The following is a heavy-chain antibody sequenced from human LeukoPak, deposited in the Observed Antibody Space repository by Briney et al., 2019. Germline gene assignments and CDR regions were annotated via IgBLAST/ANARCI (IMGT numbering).Heavy chain of an antibody. CDR2: IDPSDSYT. D-gene: IGHD6-19*01. V-gene: IGHV5-10-1*01. J-gene: IGHJ4*02. CDR3: ARHPGIAVAGDVTYFDY. CDR1: GYSFTSYW. Sequence: PGESLKISCKGSGYSFTSYWISWVRQMPGKGLEWMGRIDPSDSYTNYSPSFQGHVTISADKSISTAYLQWSSLKASDTAMHYCARHPGIAVAGDVTYFDYWGQGTLVTVSS.